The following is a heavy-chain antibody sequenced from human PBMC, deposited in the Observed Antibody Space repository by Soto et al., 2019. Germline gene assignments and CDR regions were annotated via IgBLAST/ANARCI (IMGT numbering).Heavy chain of an antibody. J-gene: IGHJ3*02. CDR3: ATRVDYDILTGYSNAFDI. D-gene: IGHD3-9*01. Sequence: QVQLVQSGAEVKKPGASVKVSCKVSGYTLTELSMHWVRQAPGKGLEWMGGFDPEDGETIYAQKFQGRVTMTEDTXTXTXXMELSSLRSEDTAVYYCATRVDYDILTGYSNAFDIWGQGTMVTVSS. CDR1: GYTLTELS. V-gene: IGHV1-24*01. CDR2: FDPEDGET.